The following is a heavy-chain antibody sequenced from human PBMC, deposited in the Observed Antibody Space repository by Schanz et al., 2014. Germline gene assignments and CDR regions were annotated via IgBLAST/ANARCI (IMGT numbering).Heavy chain of an antibody. CDR1: GFTFDPYA. CDR3: AKDHAGSDILTALGN. V-gene: IGHV3-23*04. D-gene: IGHD3-9*01. Sequence: VQLVESGGGVVQPGGSLRLSCAASGFTFDPYAMHWLRQSPGKGLEWVSGLTEGGGGTYYTDAVKGRFTISRDSSKNTLYLQMNSLRADDTAVYYCAKDHAGSDILTALGNWGQGTLVTVSS. CDR2: LTEGGGGT. J-gene: IGHJ4*02.